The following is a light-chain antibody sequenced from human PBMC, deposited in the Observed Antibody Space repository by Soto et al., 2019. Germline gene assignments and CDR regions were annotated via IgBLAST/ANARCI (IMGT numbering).Light chain of an antibody. J-gene: IGLJ1*01. Sequence: QSALTQPASVSGSPGQSITISCTGTTSDVGGYNYVSWYQQHPGKAPKLMIYDVSNLPSGVSNRFSGSKSGNTASLTISGLQAEDEADYYCSSYTSSSDVFGTGTKVTVL. V-gene: IGLV2-14*01. CDR3: SSYTSSSDV. CDR1: TSDVGGYNY. CDR2: DVS.